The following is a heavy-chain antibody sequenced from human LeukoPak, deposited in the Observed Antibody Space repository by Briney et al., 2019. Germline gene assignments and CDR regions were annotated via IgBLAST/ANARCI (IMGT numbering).Heavy chain of an antibody. CDR1: GFTFSSYG. D-gene: IGHD1-26*01. J-gene: IGHJ4*02. V-gene: IGHV3-30*18. CDR3: AKDLHKWELIDY. Sequence: GRSLRLSCAASGFTFSSYGMHWVRQAPGKGLEWVAVISYDGSNKYYADSVKGRFTISRDNSKNTLYLQMNSLRAEDTAVYYCAKDLHKWELIDYWGQGTLVTVSS. CDR2: ISYDGSNK.